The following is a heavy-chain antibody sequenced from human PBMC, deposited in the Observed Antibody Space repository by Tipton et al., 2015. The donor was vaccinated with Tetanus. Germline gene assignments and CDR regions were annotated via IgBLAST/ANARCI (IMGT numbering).Heavy chain of an antibody. CDR2: ISYKGST. CDR1: GGSISSNY. J-gene: IGHJ4*02. V-gene: IGHV4-59*04. CDR3: AGLYYYDSASYPLY. Sequence: TLSLTCTVSGGSISSNYWSWIRQPPGKGLEWIGSISYKGSTYYNPSLKSRVTMSVDTSKNQFSLRLRSVTAADTAVFYCAGLYYYDSASYPLYWGQGTLVTVSS. D-gene: IGHD3-10*01.